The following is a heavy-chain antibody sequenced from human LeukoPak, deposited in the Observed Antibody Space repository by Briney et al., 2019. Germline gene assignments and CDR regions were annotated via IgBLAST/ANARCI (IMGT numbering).Heavy chain of an antibody. Sequence: PGGSLRLSCEGSGFSFSSHWMTWVRQSPGKGPEWVANIKQDESETYTVDSVKGRFTISRDNAKNSVYLHMNSLRAEDTALYYCARLSAYYYGSFFYYYMDVWGKGTTVTVSS. CDR3: ARLSAYYYGSFFYYYMDV. CDR1: GFSFSSHW. J-gene: IGHJ6*03. D-gene: IGHD3-10*01. V-gene: IGHV3-7*01. CDR2: IKQDESET.